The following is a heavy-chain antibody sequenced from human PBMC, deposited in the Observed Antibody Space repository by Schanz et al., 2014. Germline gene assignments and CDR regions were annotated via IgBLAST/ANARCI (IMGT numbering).Heavy chain of an antibody. D-gene: IGHD4-17*01. J-gene: IGHJ4*02. V-gene: IGHV1-69*02. Sequence: QVQLVQSGAEVKKPGSSVKVSCKASGGTFASYTLNWMRQARGQGPELVGRIVPMVNVTLYTHKFQGRVTITADTSTTTVYMDLASLTSDDTAVYFCARIIDGDYLYWGQGTLVTVSS. CDR3: ARIIDGDYLY. CDR1: GGTFASYT. CDR2: IVPMVNVT.